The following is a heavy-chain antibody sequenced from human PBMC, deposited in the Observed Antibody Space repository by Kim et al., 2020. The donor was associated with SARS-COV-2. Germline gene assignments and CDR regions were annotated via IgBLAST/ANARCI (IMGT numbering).Heavy chain of an antibody. CDR1: GFTFSSYG. CDR3: AKDSPGGDNWNDLDY. V-gene: IGHV3-30*18. CDR2: ISYDGSNK. J-gene: IGHJ4*01. D-gene: IGHD1-1*01. Sequence: GGSLRLSCAASGFTFSSYGMHWVRQAPGKGLEWVAVISYDGSNKYYADSVKGRFTISRDNSKNTLYLQMNSLRAEDTAVYYCAKDSPGGDNWNDLDYWD.